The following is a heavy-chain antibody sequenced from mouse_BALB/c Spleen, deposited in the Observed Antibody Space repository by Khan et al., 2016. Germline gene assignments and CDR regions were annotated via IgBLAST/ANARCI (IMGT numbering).Heavy chain of an antibody. D-gene: IGHD1-1*01. CDR1: GFSLTGYG. CDR3: ARGSSYVDYAIDY. CDR2: IWGDGST. V-gene: IGHV2-6-7*01. J-gene: IGHJ4*01. Sequence: QVQLKESGPGLVAPSQSLSITCTVSGFSLTGYGINWVRQPPGKGLEWLGLIWGDGSTDYNSALKSRLSISKDNSKSQVFLKMNSLQTDDTAKYYCARGSSYVDYAIDYWGQGTSVTVSS.